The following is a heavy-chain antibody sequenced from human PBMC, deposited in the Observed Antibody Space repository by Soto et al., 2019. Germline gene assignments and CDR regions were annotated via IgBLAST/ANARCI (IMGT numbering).Heavy chain of an antibody. CDR3: ARSRTTFGGENWFDP. V-gene: IGHV4-59*01. J-gene: IGHJ5*02. Sequence: SETLSLTCTVSGGSMCSYYWSWIRQPPGKGLEWIGYIYYSGSTNYNPSLKSRVTISVDTSKNQFSLKLSSVTAADTAVYYCARSRTTFGGENWFDPWGQGTLVTVSS. D-gene: IGHD3-16*01. CDR1: GGSMCSYY. CDR2: IYYSGST.